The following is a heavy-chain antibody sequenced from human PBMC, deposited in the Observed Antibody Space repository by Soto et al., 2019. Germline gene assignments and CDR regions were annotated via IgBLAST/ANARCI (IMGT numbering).Heavy chain of an antibody. V-gene: IGHV3-23*01. CDR1: GFTFSSYA. J-gene: IGHJ6*02. CDR3: AKDALGYQPDYYYGMDV. D-gene: IGHD2-2*01. Sequence: PGGSLRLSCAASGFTFSSYAMSWVRQAPGKGLEWVSAISGSGGSTYYADSVKGRFTISRDNSKNTLYLQMNSLRAEDTAVYYCAKDALGYQPDYYYGMDVWGQGTTVTVSS. CDR2: ISGSGGST.